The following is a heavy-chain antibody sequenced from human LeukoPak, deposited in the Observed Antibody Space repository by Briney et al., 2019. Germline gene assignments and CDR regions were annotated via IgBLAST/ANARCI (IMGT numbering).Heavy chain of an antibody. Sequence: ASVKVSCKASGYIFTSNYMYWVRQAPGQGLEWMGIINPSGGTTRYAQKFQGRVTMTRDTSTSTLYMELSSLRSEDTAVYYCTRGVGVTIFGVGGQAFDIWGQGTMVTVSS. V-gene: IGHV1-46*03. J-gene: IGHJ3*02. CDR1: GYIFTSNY. CDR2: INPSGGTT. D-gene: IGHD3-3*01. CDR3: TRGVGVTIFGVGGQAFDI.